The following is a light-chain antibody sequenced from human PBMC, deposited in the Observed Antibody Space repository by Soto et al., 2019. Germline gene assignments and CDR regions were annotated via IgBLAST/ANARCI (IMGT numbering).Light chain of an antibody. CDR1: QSVSSN. V-gene: IGKV3-15*01. CDR3: QQYNNWPPCT. CDR2: GAS. Sequence: EIVMTQSPATLSVSPGERATLSCRASQSVSSNLAWYQQNPGQAPRLLIYGASTRATGIPARFSGSGSGTEFTLTISSLQSEDFGVYYCQQYNNWPPCTFGQGTKLEIK. J-gene: IGKJ2*02.